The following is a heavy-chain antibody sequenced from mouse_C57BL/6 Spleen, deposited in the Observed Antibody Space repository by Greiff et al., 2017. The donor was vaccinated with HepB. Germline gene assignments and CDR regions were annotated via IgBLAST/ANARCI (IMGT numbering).Heavy chain of an antibody. CDR3: ARGGKIYDGYYDAY. CDR2: INPGSGGT. Sequence: QVQLQQSGAELVRPGTSVKVSCKASGYAFTNYLIEWVKQRPGQGLEWIGVINPGSGGTTYNEKFKGKATLTADKSSSTAYMQLSSLTSEDSAVYFCARGGKIYDGYYDAYWGQGTLVTVSA. D-gene: IGHD2-3*01. V-gene: IGHV1-54*01. CDR1: GYAFTNYL. J-gene: IGHJ3*01.